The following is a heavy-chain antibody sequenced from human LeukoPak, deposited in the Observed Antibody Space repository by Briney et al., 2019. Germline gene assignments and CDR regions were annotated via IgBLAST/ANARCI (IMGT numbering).Heavy chain of an antibody. V-gene: IGHV1-2*02. D-gene: IGHD5-12*01. CDR1: GYTFTDYN. J-gene: IGHJ4*02. CDR3: TGGGGYDSHFDY. CDR2: ISPNSGGT. Sequence: VSVKVSCKASGYTFTDYNIHWVRQAPGQGLEWMGWISPNSGGTNYAQKFQGRVTMTRDTSISTAYMELSSLRSEDTAVYYCTGGGGYDSHFDYWGQGTLVTVSS.